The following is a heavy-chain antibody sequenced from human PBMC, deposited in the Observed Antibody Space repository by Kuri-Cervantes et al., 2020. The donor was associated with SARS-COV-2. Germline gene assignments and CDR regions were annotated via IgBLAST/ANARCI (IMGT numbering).Heavy chain of an antibody. CDR1: GYPFTNYA. CDR3: ARDSATGTRWVDVNGMDV. V-gene: IGHV1-18*01. J-gene: IGHJ6*02. CDR2: INPYSGDT. D-gene: IGHD1-7*01. Sequence: ASVKVSCKASGYPFTNYAISWVRQAPGRGLEWMGWINPYSGDTIYPQKVQGRVTMTTDTSTSTAYMDLRSLRSDDTAVYYCARDSATGTRWVDVNGMDVWGQGTTVTVSS.